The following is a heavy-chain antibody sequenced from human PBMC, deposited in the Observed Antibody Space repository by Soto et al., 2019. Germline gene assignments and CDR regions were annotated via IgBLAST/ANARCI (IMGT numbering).Heavy chain of an antibody. J-gene: IGHJ4*02. CDR3: AARYCSDTVCYYFDF. V-gene: IGHV4-39*01. D-gene: IGHD2-8*01. CDR2: VHSSGTS. CDR1: GDSISSRHYY. Sequence: QMQLQESGPGLVKPSETLSLTCGVSGDSISSRHYYWGWIRQPPGKGLEWIGHVHSSGTSYYNPSLKSRVSISTDTSKNHFSLKLTSVTAADTAVYNCAARYCSDTVCYYFDFWGQGTLVTVSS.